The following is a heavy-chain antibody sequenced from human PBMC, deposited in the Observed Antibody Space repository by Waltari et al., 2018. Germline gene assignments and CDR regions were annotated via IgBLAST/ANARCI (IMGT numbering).Heavy chain of an antibody. CDR2: IENSGNT. V-gene: IGHV4-59*01. J-gene: IGHJ6*03. CDR3: ARHLGWGNYFYMDV. CDR1: DGPIPDYP. D-gene: IGHD6-19*01. Sequence: QVQLQESGPGLVKPSETLSLTCSVSDGPIPDYPWSWIRQPPGKDLEWVGYIENSGNTNYNPSLKSRVTMSRDTSKNQVSLKVNSVTAADTAVYYCARHLGWGNYFYMDVWGKGSTVIVSS.